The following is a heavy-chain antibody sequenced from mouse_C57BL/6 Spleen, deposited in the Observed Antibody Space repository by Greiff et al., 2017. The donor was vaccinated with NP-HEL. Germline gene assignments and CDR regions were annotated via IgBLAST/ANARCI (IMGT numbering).Heavy chain of an antibody. CDR2: ISTYYGDA. D-gene: IGHD1-1*01. CDR1: GYTFTDYA. CDR3: ARRGITTVVAPY. J-gene: IGHJ2*01. Sequence: QVQLKQSGPELVRPGVSVKISCKGSGYTFTDYAMHWVKQSHAKSLEWIGVISTYYGDASYNQKFKDKATMTVDKSSSTAYMELARLTSENSAVYYGARRGITTVVAPYWGKGTTLTVSS. V-gene: IGHV1-67*01.